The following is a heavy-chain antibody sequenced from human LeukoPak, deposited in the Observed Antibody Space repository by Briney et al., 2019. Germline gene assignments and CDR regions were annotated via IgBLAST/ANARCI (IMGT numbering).Heavy chain of an antibody. Sequence: GGSLRLSCAASGFTFSNAWVNWVRQAPGKGLEWVGRIKSKTDGGTTDYAAPVKGRFTISRDDSKNTLYLQMNSLKTEDTAVYYCTTVVKGYYDFWSGYYTGRENFDYWGQGTLVTVSS. J-gene: IGHJ4*02. D-gene: IGHD3-3*01. CDR2: IKSKTDGGTT. V-gene: IGHV3-15*07. CDR1: GFTFSNAW. CDR3: TTVVKGYYDFWSGYYTGRENFDY.